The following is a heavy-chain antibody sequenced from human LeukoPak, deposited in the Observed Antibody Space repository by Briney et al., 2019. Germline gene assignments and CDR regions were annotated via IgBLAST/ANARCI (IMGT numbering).Heavy chain of an antibody. Sequence: QTGGSLRLSCAASGFTFSSYAMHWVHQAPGKGLEYVSAISSNGGSTYYANSVKGRFTISRDNSKNTLYLQMGSLRAEDMAVYYCARDPTLTGTTYLYFDYWGQGTLVTVSS. CDR1: GFTFSSYA. CDR2: ISSNGGST. V-gene: IGHV3-64*01. CDR3: ARDPTLTGTTYLYFDY. J-gene: IGHJ4*02. D-gene: IGHD1-7*01.